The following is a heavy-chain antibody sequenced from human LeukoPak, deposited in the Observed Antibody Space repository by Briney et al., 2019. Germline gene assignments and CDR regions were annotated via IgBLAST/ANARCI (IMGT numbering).Heavy chain of an antibody. CDR3: ARDPWEYSSSWYGARGYYYGMDV. J-gene: IGHJ6*02. Sequence: ASVKVSCKASGCTFTGYYMHWVRQAPGQGLEWMGWINPNSGGTNYAQKFQGRVTMTRDTSISTAYMELSRLRSDDTAVYYCARDPWEYSSSWYGARGYYYGMDVWGQGTTVTVSS. V-gene: IGHV1-2*02. CDR1: GCTFTGYY. D-gene: IGHD6-13*01. CDR2: INPNSGGT.